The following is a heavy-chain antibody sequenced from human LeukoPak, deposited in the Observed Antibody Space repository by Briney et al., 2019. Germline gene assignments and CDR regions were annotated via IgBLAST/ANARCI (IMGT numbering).Heavy chain of an antibody. V-gene: IGHV3-21*01. J-gene: IGHJ4*02. D-gene: IGHD3-9*01. Sequence: GGSLRLSCAASGFTFSSYSMNWVRQAPGNGLEWVSSISSSSSYIYYADSVKGRFTISRDNAKNSLYLQMNSLRAEDTAVYYCAKDDYDTLTGLFDYWGQGTLVTVSS. CDR1: GFTFSSYS. CDR3: AKDDYDTLTGLFDY. CDR2: ISSSSSYI.